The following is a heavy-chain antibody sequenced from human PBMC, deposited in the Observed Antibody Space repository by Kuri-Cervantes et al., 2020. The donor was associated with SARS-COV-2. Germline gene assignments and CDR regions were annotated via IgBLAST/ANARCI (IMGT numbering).Heavy chain of an antibody. V-gene: IGHV3-15*04. Sequence: GESLKISCAASGFTFSSAWMSWVRQAPGKGLEWVGRIESQTDGGTTDYAAPVKGRFTISRDDSKNTLYLQMNSLRAEDTAVYYCAKEMGHMAPMDFWGPGTLVTVSS. J-gene: IGHJ4*02. CDR3: AKEMGHMAPMDF. CDR2: IESQTDGGTT. D-gene: IGHD2-2*01. CDR1: GFTFSSAW.